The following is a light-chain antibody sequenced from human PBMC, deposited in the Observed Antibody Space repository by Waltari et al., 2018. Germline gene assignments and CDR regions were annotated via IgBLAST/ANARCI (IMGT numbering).Light chain of an antibody. V-gene: IGKV1-16*01. CDR2: AAS. J-gene: IGKJ5*01. CDR1: QGINNY. Sequence: DIQMTQSPSSLSAPVGYSVTITCRASQGINNYLAWFQQKPGKAPKSLIYAASHLQRGVPSRFSGSGSGSDFTLTIGGLQPEDSATYYCQQYINKPFTFGQGTRLEI. CDR3: QQYINKPFT.